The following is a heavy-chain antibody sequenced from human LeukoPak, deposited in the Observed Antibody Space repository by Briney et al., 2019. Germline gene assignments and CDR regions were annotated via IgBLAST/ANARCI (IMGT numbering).Heavy chain of an antibody. Sequence: SETLSLTCTVSGGSISSYYWSWIRQPPGKGLEWIGYIYYSGSTNYNPSLKSRVTISVDTSKNQFSLKLSSVTAADTAVRYCARPSGYSGYDFVLDWGQGALVTVSS. CDR3: ARPSGYSGYDFVLD. CDR2: IYYSGST. D-gene: IGHD5-12*01. J-gene: IGHJ4*02. V-gene: IGHV4-59*01. CDR1: GGSISSYY.